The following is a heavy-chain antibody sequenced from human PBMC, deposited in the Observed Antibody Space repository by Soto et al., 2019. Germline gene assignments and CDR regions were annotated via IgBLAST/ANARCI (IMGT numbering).Heavy chain of an antibody. J-gene: IGHJ5*02. Sequence: PGGSLRLSCAASGFTFSSYAMSWVRQAPGKGLEWVSAISGSGGSTYYADSVKGRFTISRDNSKNTLYLQMNSLRAEDTAVYYCAKDGELRFLEWLPRPGWFDPWGQGTLVTVSS. CDR1: GFTFSSYA. V-gene: IGHV3-23*01. CDR3: AKDGELRFLEWLPRPGWFDP. D-gene: IGHD3-3*01. CDR2: ISGSGGST.